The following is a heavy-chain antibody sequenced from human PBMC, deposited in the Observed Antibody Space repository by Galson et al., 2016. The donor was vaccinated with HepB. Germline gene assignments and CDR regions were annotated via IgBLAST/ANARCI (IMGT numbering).Heavy chain of an antibody. V-gene: IGHV3-23*01. CDR1: GFTFSTYG. CDR3: AKYGIQLWTNFDY. J-gene: IGHJ4*02. CDR2: ITGAGGSK. D-gene: IGHD5-18*01. Sequence: SLRLSCAASGFTFSTYGMRWVRQAPGKGLEWVSSITGAGGSKHYTDSVKGRFTISRDNSRKTLYLQMNSLRDEDTAIYSCAKYGIQLWTNFDYWGQGTMVTVSS.